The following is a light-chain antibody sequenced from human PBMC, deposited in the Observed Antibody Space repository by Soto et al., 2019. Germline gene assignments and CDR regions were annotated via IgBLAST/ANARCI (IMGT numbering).Light chain of an antibody. CDR1: QTLYNN. J-gene: IGKJ4*01. CDR3: QQYNDWPLT. V-gene: IGKV3-15*01. CDR2: GAS. Sequence: EIVMTQSPATLSVSPGERATLSCRASQTLYNNLAWYQQKLGQAPRLLIYGASARATDIPARFSGSGSGTEFTLTNSGLQSEDFAIYYCQQYNDWPLTFGGGTKVEIK.